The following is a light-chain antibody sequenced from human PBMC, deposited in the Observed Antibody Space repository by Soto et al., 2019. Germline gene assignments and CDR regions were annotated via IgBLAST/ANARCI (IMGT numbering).Light chain of an antibody. J-gene: IGKJ2*01. Sequence: EIVLTQSPGTLSLSPGDGATLSCRASQSVSGNSLAWYHQKPGQVPRLLIYGASTRATGIPDKFSGSGSGTDFTLTISRLEPEDFAVYYCQQYGSSPYTFGQGTKLEIK. CDR1: QSVSGNS. CDR2: GAS. V-gene: IGKV3-20*01. CDR3: QQYGSSPYT.